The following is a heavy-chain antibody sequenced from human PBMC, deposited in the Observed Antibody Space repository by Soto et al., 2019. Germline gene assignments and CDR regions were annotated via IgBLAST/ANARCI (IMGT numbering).Heavy chain of an antibody. CDR1: GGSFSGYY. D-gene: IGHD6-6*01. CDR2: INHSGST. CDR3: ARARAARFSYYYGMDV. V-gene: IGHV4-34*01. Sequence: PLETLSLTCAVYGGSFSGYYWSWIRQPPGKGLEWIGEINHSGSTNYNPSLKSRVTISVDTSKNQFSLKLSSVTAADTAVYYCARARAARFSYYYGMDVWGQGTTVTVYS. J-gene: IGHJ6*02.